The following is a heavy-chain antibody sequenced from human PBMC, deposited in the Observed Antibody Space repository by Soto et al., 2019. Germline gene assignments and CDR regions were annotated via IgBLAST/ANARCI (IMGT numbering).Heavy chain of an antibody. J-gene: IGHJ5*02. CDR3: ARSPTQIRFLVLLSDP. CDR2: TFYNGTT. V-gene: IGHV4-59*01. Sequence: PSETLSLTCTVSGGFISTYFWSWIRQVPGKGPEWIGYTFYNGTTNYNPSLKSRVTMSVDTSKNQFSLKLNSVTAADTAVYYCARSPTQIRFLVLLSDPWGHGTQVTVSS. CDR1: GGFISTYF. D-gene: IGHD3-3*01.